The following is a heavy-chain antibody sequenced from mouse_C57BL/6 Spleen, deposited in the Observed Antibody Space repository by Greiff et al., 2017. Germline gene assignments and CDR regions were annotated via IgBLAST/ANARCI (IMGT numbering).Heavy chain of an antibody. CDR1: GYAFSSSW. CDR3: ARFYYGSRTGYFDV. V-gene: IGHV1-82*01. J-gene: IGHJ1*03. CDR2: IHPGDGDT. Sequence: VQLQQSGPELVKPGASVKISCKASGYAFSSSWMNWVKQRPGKGLEWIGRIHPGDGDTNYNGKFKGKATLTADKSSSTAYMQLSSLTSEDSAVYFCARFYYGSRTGYFDVWGTGTTVTVSS. D-gene: IGHD1-1*01.